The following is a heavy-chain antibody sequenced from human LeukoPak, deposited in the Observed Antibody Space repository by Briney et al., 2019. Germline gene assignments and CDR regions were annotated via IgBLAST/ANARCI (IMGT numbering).Heavy chain of an antibody. CDR1: GFTFSNSG. CDR2: IRYDGSKQ. D-gene: IGHD6-13*01. CDR3: AKSSSSWYVAIDY. J-gene: IGHJ4*02. Sequence: GGSLRLSCAASGFTFSNSGMHWVRQAPGKGLEWVAFIRYDGSKQYYADSVKGRFTISRDTSKNTLYLQMNSLRAEDAAVYYCAKSSSSWYVAIDYWGQGTLVTVSS. V-gene: IGHV3-30*02.